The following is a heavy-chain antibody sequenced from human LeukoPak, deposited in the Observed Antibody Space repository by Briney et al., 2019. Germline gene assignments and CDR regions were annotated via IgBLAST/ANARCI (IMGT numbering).Heavy chain of an antibody. J-gene: IGHJ4*02. CDR3: ARVSGSSSWLSYFDY. Sequence: PSEALSLTCTDSGGSISSYYWSWVRQPPGTGLERIGYIYYRVSTNYNPSLQRRANIPVDTSMNQLSLKLTSVTAADTAVYYCARVSGSSSWLSYFDYWGQGTVVIVSS. D-gene: IGHD6-13*01. V-gene: IGHV4-59*01. CDR2: IYYRVST. CDR1: GGSISSYY.